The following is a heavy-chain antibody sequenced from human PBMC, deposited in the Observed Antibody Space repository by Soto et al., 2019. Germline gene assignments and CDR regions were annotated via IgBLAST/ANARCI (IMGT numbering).Heavy chain of an antibody. Sequence: SETLSLTCAVYGGSFSGYYWSWIRQPPGKGLEWIGEINHSGSTNYNPSLKSRVTISVDTSKNQFSLKLSSVTAADTAVYYCASDWGYGGNSLYYYYGMDVWGQGTTVTVSS. CDR3: ASDWGYGGNSLYYYYGMDV. D-gene: IGHD4-17*01. J-gene: IGHJ6*02. V-gene: IGHV4-34*01. CDR1: GGSFSGYY. CDR2: INHSGST.